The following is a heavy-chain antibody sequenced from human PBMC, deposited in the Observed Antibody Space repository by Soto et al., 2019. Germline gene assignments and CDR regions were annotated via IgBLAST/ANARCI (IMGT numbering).Heavy chain of an antibody. J-gene: IGHJ5*02. CDR3: APAVRGDLLAS. Sequence: QITLKESGPTLVKPTQTLTLTCTFSGFSLSTSGVGVGWIRQPPGKALEWLALIYWDDDKRYSPSLKSRLTITKDTYKHQVVLTMTNMDPVDTATYYCAPAVRGDLLASWGQGTLVTVSS. V-gene: IGHV2-5*02. CDR2: IYWDDDK. CDR1: GFSLSTSGVG. D-gene: IGHD3-10*01.